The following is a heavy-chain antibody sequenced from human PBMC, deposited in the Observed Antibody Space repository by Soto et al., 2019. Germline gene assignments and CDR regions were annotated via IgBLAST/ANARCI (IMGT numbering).Heavy chain of an antibody. Sequence: SVKVSCKASGGTFSSYAISWVRQAPGQGLEWMGGIIPIFGTANYAQKFQGRVTITADESTSTAYMELSSLRSEDTAVYYCARTYCSSTSCYTRGTYYYYGMDVWGQGTTVTVS. D-gene: IGHD2-2*02. CDR1: GGTFSSYA. CDR2: IIPIFGTA. CDR3: ARTYCSSTSCYTRGTYYYYGMDV. V-gene: IGHV1-69*13. J-gene: IGHJ6*02.